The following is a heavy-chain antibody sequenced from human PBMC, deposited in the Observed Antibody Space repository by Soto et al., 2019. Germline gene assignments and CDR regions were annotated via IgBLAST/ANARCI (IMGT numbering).Heavy chain of an antibody. Sequence: SVKVSCKASGFTFTSSAVQWVRRARGQRHEWIGWIVVGSGNTNYAQKFQERVTITRDMSTSTAYMELSSLRSEDTAVYYCATATDVDTAMVNPYDSSGYPGTDYWVQGTLVTVSS. CDR2: IVVGSGNT. CDR1: GFTFTSSA. CDR3: ATATDVDTAMVNPYDSSGYPGTDY. V-gene: IGHV1-58*01. D-gene: IGHD3-22*01. J-gene: IGHJ4*02.